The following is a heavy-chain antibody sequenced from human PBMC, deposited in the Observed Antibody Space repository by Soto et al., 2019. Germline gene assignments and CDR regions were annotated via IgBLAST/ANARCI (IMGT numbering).Heavy chain of an antibody. D-gene: IGHD2-2*01. J-gene: IGHJ4*02. Sequence: SETLSLTCTVSGGSISSYYWSWIRQPPGKGLEWIGYIYYSGSTNYNPSLKSRVTISVDTSKNQFSLKLSSVTAADTAVYYCARHIWFDCSSTSCYYRDYWGQGTLVTVS. CDR2: IYYSGST. CDR3: ARHIWFDCSSTSCYYRDY. V-gene: IGHV4-59*08. CDR1: GGSISSYY.